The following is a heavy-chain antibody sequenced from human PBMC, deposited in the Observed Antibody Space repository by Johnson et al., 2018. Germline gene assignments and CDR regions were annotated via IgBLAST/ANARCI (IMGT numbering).Heavy chain of an antibody. V-gene: IGHV1-46*01. CDR1: GFTFTNYF. D-gene: IGHD7-27*01. CDR2: INPSGGST. Sequence: QVQLVESGAEVKKPGASVKVSCKASGFTFTNYFFHWVRQAPGQGLEWMGIINPSGGSTSYAQKFQGRVTITADESTSKAYMELNSLRSEDTAVYYCAGDKLGGRPYYYYGMDVWGQGTTVTVSS. J-gene: IGHJ6*02. CDR3: AGDKLGGRPYYYYGMDV.